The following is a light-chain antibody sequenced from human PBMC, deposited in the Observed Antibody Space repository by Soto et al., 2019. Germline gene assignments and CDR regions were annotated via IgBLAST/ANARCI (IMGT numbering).Light chain of an antibody. Sequence: EIVMPQSPATLSVSPGERATLSRRASQSVSSNLAWYQQKPGQAPRLLIYGASTRAPGIPARFSGGGSGTDCTLTISSLEPEDVGVYYCQQRHNWPITFGQGTRLEIK. J-gene: IGKJ5*01. CDR1: QSVSSN. CDR3: QQRHNWPIT. CDR2: GAS. V-gene: IGKV3D-15*01.